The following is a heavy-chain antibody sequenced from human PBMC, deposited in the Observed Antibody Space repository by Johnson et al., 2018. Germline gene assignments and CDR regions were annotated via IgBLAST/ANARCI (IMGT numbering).Heavy chain of an antibody. CDR2: IIPTFGTL. D-gene: IGHD6-6*01. CDR1: GGTLSSDA. Sequence: QVQLVQSGAEVKKPGSSVKVSCKASGGTLSSDAISWVRQAPGQGLEWMGGIIPTFGTLNYAQRFQGRVTITADESTSTAYMELSSPRSEEQAMYYCARGSYRSSSGYYYGMDVWGQGTTVTVSS. CDR3: ARGSYRSSSGYYYGMDV. J-gene: IGHJ6*02. V-gene: IGHV1-69*01.